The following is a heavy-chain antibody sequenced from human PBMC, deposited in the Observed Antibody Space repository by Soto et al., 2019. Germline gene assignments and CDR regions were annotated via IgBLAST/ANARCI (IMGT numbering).Heavy chain of an antibody. CDR3: ARDSVRHWFDP. J-gene: IGHJ5*02. V-gene: IGHV4-30-4*01. Sequence: SETLSLTCTFSGGSISSGDYYWSWIRQPPGKGLEWIGYIYYSGSTYYNPSPKSRVTISVDTSKNQFSLKLSSVTAADTAVYYCARDSVRHWFDPWGQGTLVTVSS. D-gene: IGHD3-16*01. CDR1: GGSISSGDYY. CDR2: IYYSGST.